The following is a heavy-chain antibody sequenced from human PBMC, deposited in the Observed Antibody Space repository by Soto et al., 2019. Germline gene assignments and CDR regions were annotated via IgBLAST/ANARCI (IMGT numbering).Heavy chain of an antibody. D-gene: IGHD6-13*01. CDR2: IHSSGTT. Sequence: SETLSLTCTVSGDPISTSSYYWAGIRQPPGKGREWIGIIHSSGTTHYSPSLESRGTISVDTSKNQFSLKLNSVTAADTAVYFCAKCSSWYFGWGQGTLVTVSS. CDR1: GDPISTSSYY. CDR3: AKCSSWYFG. V-gene: IGHV4-39*01. J-gene: IGHJ4*02.